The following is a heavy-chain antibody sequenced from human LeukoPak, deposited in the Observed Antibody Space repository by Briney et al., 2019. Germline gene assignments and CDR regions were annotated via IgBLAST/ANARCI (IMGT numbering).Heavy chain of an antibody. V-gene: IGHV3-15*01. CDR3: RYFDY. J-gene: IGHJ4*02. CDR2: IKSKTDGGTT. Sequence: GGSLRLSCAASGFIFINAWMSWLRQAPGKGLEWVGRIKSKTDGGTTDYAAPVKGRFTISRDDSDNTLYLQMNSLEIEDTAVYYCRYFDYWGQGTLVTVSS. CDR1: GFIFINAW.